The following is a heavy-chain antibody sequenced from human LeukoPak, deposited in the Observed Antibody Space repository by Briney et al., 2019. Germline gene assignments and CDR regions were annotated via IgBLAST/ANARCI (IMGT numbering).Heavy chain of an antibody. Sequence: ASVTVSCKASGYTFTSYGISWVRQAPGQGLEWMGWISAYNGNTNYAQMLQGRVTMTTDTSTSTAYMELRSLRSDDTAVYYCAREALRVSSGYYYFNGNYFDYWGQGTLVTVSS. CDR3: AREALRVSSGYYYFNGNYFDY. J-gene: IGHJ4*02. CDR2: ISAYNGNT. V-gene: IGHV1-18*01. D-gene: IGHD3-22*01. CDR1: GYTFTSYG.